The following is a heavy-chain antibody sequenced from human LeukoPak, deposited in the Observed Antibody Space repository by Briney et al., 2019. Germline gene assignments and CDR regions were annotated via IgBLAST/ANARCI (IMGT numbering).Heavy chain of an antibody. Sequence: ASVKVSCKASGYTFTSYAMHWVRQAPGQRLEWMGWINAGNGNTKYSQKFQGRVTMTTDTSTSTAYMELRSLRSDDTAVYYCAREGSDSDPYYYYYGMDVWGQGTTVAVSS. J-gene: IGHJ6*02. CDR3: AREGSDSDPYYYYYGMDV. V-gene: IGHV1-3*01. CDR2: INAGNGNT. CDR1: GYTFTSYA. D-gene: IGHD3-10*01.